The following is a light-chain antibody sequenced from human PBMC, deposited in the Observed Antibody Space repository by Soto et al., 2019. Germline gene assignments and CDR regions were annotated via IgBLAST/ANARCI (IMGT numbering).Light chain of an antibody. V-gene: IGKV1-6*01. CDR1: QGIRND. Sequence: AIQMTQSPTSLFASLGDRVTITCRASQGIRNDLGWYQQKPGKAPKLLIYAASSLQSGVPSRFSGSGSGTDFTLTISSLQPEDFATYYCLQDYNYPWTFGQGTKVDIK. CDR3: LQDYNYPWT. J-gene: IGKJ1*01. CDR2: AAS.